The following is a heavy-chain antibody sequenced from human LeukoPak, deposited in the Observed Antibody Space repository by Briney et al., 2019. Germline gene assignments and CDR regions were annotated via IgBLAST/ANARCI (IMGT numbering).Heavy chain of an antibody. CDR1: GIPVKSNY. J-gene: IGHJ4*02. Sequence: PGGSLRPSRATPGIPVKSNYMTRVRQAPGKGLEWGSDIYSGGNTYYADYVKGRFTISRDIAKNSLYLQVNSLRAEDTALYYCARDGYSSGWAHAFDYWGQGTLVTVSS. V-gene: IGHV3-66*01. CDR3: ARDGYSSGWAHAFDY. D-gene: IGHD6-19*01. CDR2: IYSGGNT.